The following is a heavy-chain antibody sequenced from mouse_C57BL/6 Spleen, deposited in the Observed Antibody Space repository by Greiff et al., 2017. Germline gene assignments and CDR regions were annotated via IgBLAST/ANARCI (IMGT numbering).Heavy chain of an antibody. CDR3: ASRPSTVVAPYYFDY. CDR2: IRNKANGYTT. CDR1: GFTFTDYY. D-gene: IGHD1-1*01. V-gene: IGHV7-3*01. J-gene: IGHJ2*01. Sequence: EVNLVESGGGLVQPGGSLSLSCAASGFTFTDYYMSWVRQPPGKALEWLGFIRNKANGYTTEYSASVKGRFTISRDNSQSILYLQMNALRAEDSATYYCASRPSTVVAPYYFDYWGQGTTLTVSS.